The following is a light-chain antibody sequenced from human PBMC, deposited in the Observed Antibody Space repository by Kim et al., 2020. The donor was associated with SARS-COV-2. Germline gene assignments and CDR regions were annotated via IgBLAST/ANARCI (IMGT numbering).Light chain of an antibody. J-gene: IGKJ3*01. Sequence: SVGDRVTITSRASQGISNYLAWYQQNPGKVPKLLIYAASTLQSGVPSRFSGSGSGTDFTLTISSLQPEDVATYYCQKYNSAPPFTFGPGTKVDIK. CDR1: QGISNY. V-gene: IGKV1-27*01. CDR3: QKYNSAPPFT. CDR2: AAS.